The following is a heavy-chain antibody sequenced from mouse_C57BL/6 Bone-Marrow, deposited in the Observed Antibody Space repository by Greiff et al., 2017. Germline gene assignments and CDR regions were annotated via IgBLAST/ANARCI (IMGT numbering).Heavy chain of an antibody. CDR1: GYAFSSSW. J-gene: IGHJ2*01. CDR3: ARHYYGSSPYYFDY. Sequence: QVQLQQSGPELVKPGASVKISCKASGYAFSSSWMNWVKQRPGKGLEWIGRIYPGDGDTNYNGKFKGKATLTADKSSSTAYMQLSSLTSEDSAVYFCARHYYGSSPYYFDYWGQGTTRTVSS. CDR2: IYPGDGDT. D-gene: IGHD1-1*01. V-gene: IGHV1-82*01.